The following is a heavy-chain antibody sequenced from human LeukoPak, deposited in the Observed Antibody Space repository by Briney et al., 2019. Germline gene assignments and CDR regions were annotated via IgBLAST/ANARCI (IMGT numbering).Heavy chain of an antibody. D-gene: IGHD2-2*02. CDR1: GFTFSNYV. CDR3: ARDTEHLYFVFDY. J-gene: IGHJ4*02. V-gene: IGHV3-48*02. CDR2: ISRSGSTI. Sequence: GGSLRLSCAASGFTFSNYVMNWVRQAPGKGLEWVSYISRSGSTIYYADSVKGRFTISRDNAKNSLYLQMNSLRDEDTAVYYCARDTEHLYFVFDYWGQGTLVTVSS.